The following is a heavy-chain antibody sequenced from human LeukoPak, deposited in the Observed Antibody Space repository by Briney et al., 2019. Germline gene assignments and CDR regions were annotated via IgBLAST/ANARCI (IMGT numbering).Heavy chain of an antibody. CDR1: GYTFTSYG. V-gene: IGHV1-18*01. CDR3: ARDRGRIAAAGTDY. J-gene: IGHJ4*02. Sequence: ASVKVSCKASGYTFTSYGISWVRLAPGQGLEWMGWISAYNGNTNYAQKLQGRVTMTTDTSTSTAYMELRSLRSDDTAVYYCARDRGRIAAAGTDYWGQGTLVTVSS. CDR2: ISAYNGNT. D-gene: IGHD6-13*01.